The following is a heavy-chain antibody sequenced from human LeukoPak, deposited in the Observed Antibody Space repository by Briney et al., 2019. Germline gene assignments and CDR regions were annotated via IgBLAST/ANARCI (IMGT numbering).Heavy chain of an antibody. V-gene: IGHV3-30*02. CDR2: IRYDGSNK. CDR1: GFTFSSYG. D-gene: IGHD3-10*01. Sequence: PGGSLRLSCAASGFTFSSYGMHWVRQAPGKGLEWVAFIRYDGSNKYYADSVKGRFTISRDNSKNMLYLQMNSLRAEDTAVYYCAKDRVFTMVRGVPGYWGQGTLVTVSS. J-gene: IGHJ4*02. CDR3: AKDRVFTMVRGVPGY.